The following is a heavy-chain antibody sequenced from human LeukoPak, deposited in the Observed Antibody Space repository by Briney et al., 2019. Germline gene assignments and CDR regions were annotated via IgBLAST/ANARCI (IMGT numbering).Heavy chain of an antibody. D-gene: IGHD2-21*01. J-gene: IGHJ4*02. V-gene: IGHV3-7*01. CDR1: GFTFSTNW. CDR2: INAGGGEK. CDR3: ARWGLAYTIHY. Sequence: GSLRLSCSASGFTFSTNWWAWVAQAPGEGRGGVVNINAGGGEKYYVDSVRGRFTISRDDAKTSLYLQMDNLRVEDTVVYSCARWGLAYTIHYWGQGTLVTLSS.